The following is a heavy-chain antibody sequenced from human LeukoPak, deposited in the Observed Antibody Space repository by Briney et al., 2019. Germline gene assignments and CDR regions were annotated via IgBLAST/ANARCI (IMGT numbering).Heavy chain of an antibody. CDR3: ASCSGGSCYSEAFDI. Sequence: ASVKVSCKASGYTFTGYYMHWVRQAPGQGLEWMGRINPNSGGTNYAQKFQGRVTMTMDTSISTAYMELSRLRSDDTAVYYCASCSGGSCYSEAFDIWGQGTMVTVSS. CDR2: INPNSGGT. J-gene: IGHJ3*02. D-gene: IGHD2-15*01. V-gene: IGHV1-2*06. CDR1: GYTFTGYY.